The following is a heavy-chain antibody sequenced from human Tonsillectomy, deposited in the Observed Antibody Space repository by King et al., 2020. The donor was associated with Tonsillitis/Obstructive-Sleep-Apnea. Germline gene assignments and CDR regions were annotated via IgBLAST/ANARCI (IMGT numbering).Heavy chain of an antibody. D-gene: IGHD1-14*01. J-gene: IGHJ3*02. Sequence: VQLQQWGAGLLKPSETLSLTCAVYGGSFSGYYWSWIRQPPGKGLEWIGEIDHSGSTNYNPSLKSRVTISADTSKTQFSLKLSSVTAADTAVYYCARENATGAFDIWGQGTMVTVSS. CDR1: GGSFSGYY. V-gene: IGHV4-34*01. CDR3: ARENATGAFDI. CDR2: IDHSGST.